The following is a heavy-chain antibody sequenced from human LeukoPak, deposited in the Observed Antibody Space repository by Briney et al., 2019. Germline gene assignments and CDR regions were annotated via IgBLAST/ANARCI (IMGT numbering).Heavy chain of an antibody. Sequence: RASVKVSCKASGYTFTSYGISWVRQAPGQGLEWMGWISAYNGNTNYAQKLQGRVTMTTDTSTSTAYMELRSLRSDDTAVYYCARVMATNEQNWFDPWGQGTLVTVSS. V-gene: IGHV1-18*01. CDR3: ARVMATNEQNWFDP. J-gene: IGHJ5*02. CDR2: ISAYNGNT. D-gene: IGHD5-24*01. CDR1: GYTFTSYG.